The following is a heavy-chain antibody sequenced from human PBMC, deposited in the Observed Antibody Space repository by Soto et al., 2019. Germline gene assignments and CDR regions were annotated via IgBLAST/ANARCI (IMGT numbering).Heavy chain of an antibody. CDR3: ARGGHVVVVTAALDY. V-gene: IGHV1-46*04. J-gene: IGHJ4*02. Sequence: QVQLVQSGAEVKKPGASVKVSCKASGDTFTDYYIHWVRQAPGQGLEWMGTVNPSGGHTTYAQHLQGRVTMTRDTSTSTLYMERTSLTSEDTAVYYCARGGHVVVVTAALDYWGQGTLVTVSS. CDR2: VNPSGGHT. CDR1: GDTFTDYY. D-gene: IGHD2-21*02.